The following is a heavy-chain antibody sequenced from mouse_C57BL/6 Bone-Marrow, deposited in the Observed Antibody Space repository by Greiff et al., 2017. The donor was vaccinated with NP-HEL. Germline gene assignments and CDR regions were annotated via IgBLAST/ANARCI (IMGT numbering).Heavy chain of an antibody. CDR2: ISDGGSYT. CDR3: ASPGFAY. CDR1: GFTFSSYA. Sequence: VKLMESGGGLVKPGGSLKLSCAASGFTFSSYAMSWVRQTPAKRLDWVATISDGGSYTYYPDNVKGRFTISRDNAKNNLYLQMSHLKSEDTAMYYCASPGFAYWGQGTLVTVSA. V-gene: IGHV5-4*03. J-gene: IGHJ3*01.